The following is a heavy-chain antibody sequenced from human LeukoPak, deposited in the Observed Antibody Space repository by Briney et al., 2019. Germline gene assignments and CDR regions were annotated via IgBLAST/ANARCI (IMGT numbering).Heavy chain of an antibody. D-gene: IGHD3-16*01. CDR1: DFIVSDSH. Sequence: GGSLRLSCAATDFIVSDSHMSWVRQAPGRGLEWVSVIFGADTTFYADSVKGRFTISRDNLQNTVNLQMNSLRDDATAVYYCARGGEILDYWGQGTQVTVSS. CDR2: IFGADTT. CDR3: ARGGEILDY. V-gene: IGHV3-53*01. J-gene: IGHJ4*02.